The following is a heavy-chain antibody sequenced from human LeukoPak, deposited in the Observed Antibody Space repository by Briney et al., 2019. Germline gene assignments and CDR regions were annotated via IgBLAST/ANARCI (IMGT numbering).Heavy chain of an antibody. CDR1: GYTFTSYD. CDR3: AREGDDYVWGSSRSDWFDA. Sequence: GASVKVSCKASGYTFTSYDIIWVRQATGQGPEWVGWMSPSSGKAGYGQKFQGRVTMTRNTSTNTAYMELSSLRSDDTAVYYCAREGDDYVWGSSRSDWFDAWGQGTLVTVSS. CDR2: MSPSSGKA. D-gene: IGHD3-16*02. J-gene: IGHJ5*02. V-gene: IGHV1-8*01.